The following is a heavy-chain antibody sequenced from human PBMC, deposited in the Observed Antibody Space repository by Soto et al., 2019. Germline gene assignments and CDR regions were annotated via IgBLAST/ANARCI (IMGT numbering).Heavy chain of an antibody. J-gene: IGHJ6*02. CDR3: ASSPVTGIYYAMDV. Sequence: SETLSLTCTVSGGSISSSSYYWGWIRQPPGKGLEWIGSIYYSGSTYYNPSLKSRVTISLDTSKNQISLKLSSVTAADTAVYYCASSPVTGIYYAMDVWGQGTTVTVSS. D-gene: IGHD6-19*01. CDR1: GGSISSSSYY. V-gene: IGHV4-39*07. CDR2: IYYSGST.